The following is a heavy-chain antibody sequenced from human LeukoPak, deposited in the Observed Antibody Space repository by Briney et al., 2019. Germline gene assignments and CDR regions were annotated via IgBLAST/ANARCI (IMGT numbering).Heavy chain of an antibody. CDR1: GFTFSSYR. CDR3: ARDMVY. V-gene: IGHV3-74*01. Sequence: GGSLRLSCAGSGFTFSSYRMHWVRQAPGKGLVWVSRISSDGSSTTYADSVKGRFTISRDNAKNTLCLQMNSLRDEDTAVYYCARDMVYWGQGTLVTVSS. CDR2: ISSDGSST. J-gene: IGHJ4*02. D-gene: IGHD3-10*01.